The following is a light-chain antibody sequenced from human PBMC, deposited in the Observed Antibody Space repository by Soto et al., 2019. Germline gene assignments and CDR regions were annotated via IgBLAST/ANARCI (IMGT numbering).Light chain of an antibody. CDR2: DAS. CDR1: QSVSSNY. J-gene: IGKJ4*01. V-gene: IGKV3D-20*02. Sequence: EIVLTQSPGTLSLSPGERATLCCRASQSVSSNYLAWYQQKPGQAPRLLIYDASSRATGIPARFSGSGSGTDFTLTISNLEPEDFAVYYCHQRSNWPLTFGGGTKVDIK. CDR3: HQRSNWPLT.